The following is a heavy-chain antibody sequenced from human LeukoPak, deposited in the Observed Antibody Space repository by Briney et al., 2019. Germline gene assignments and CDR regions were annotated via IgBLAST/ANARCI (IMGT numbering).Heavy chain of an antibody. V-gene: IGHV3-21*01. CDR3: ERHNIVGANPNWFDP. CDR2: ISSSSTYI. D-gene: IGHD1-26*01. J-gene: IGHJ5*02. CDR1: GFTFSSYM. Sequence: GGSLRLSCAASGFTFSSYMMNWVRQAQGKGLEWVSTISSSSTYIYYADSVKGRFTISRDNAKSSVYLQMNSLRADDTAVYYCERHNIVGANPNWFDPWGQGTLVTVSS.